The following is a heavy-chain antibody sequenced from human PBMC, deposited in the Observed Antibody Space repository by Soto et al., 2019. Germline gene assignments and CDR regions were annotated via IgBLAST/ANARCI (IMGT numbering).Heavy chain of an antibody. CDR1: RDSVSSNSAA. CDR2: TYYRSKWYN. J-gene: IGHJ4*02. Sequence: SQTLSLTCAISRDSVSSNSAAWNWIRQSPSRGLEWLGRTYYRSKWYNDYAVTVKSRITINPDTSKNQFSLQLNSLTPEDTAVYYCAREGCSGGSCYYTQFSFWGQGTLVTVSS. CDR3: AREGCSGGSCYYTQFSF. D-gene: IGHD2-15*01. V-gene: IGHV6-1*01.